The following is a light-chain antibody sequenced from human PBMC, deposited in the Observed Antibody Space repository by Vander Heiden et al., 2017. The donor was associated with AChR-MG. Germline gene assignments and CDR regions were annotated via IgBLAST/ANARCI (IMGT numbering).Light chain of an antibody. CDR1: FSDPGTYNY. V-gene: IGLV2-11*01. Sequence: QAALTQPRSVSGSPGQPVTISCTGTFSDPGTYNYVSWYQQHPGKAPKGVIYDVNKRPSGVPDRFSGSRSGDTASLTISGLQAEDEADYYCCSYAGAYTPVVFGGGTKLTVL. J-gene: IGLJ2*01. CDR3: CSYAGAYTPVV. CDR2: DVN.